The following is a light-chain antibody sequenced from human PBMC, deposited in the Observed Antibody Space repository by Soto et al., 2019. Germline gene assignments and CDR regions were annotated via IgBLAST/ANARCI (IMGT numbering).Light chain of an antibody. Sequence: EIVLTQSPATLSLSPGERATLSCRASQSVSNSLAWYQQKPGQAPRLLIYDASKRATGTPARFSGSGSGTDFTLTISSLEPEDFTVYYCQQRSNWPPTFGQGTRLEIK. J-gene: IGKJ5*01. CDR2: DAS. V-gene: IGKV3-11*01. CDR1: QSVSNS. CDR3: QQRSNWPPT.